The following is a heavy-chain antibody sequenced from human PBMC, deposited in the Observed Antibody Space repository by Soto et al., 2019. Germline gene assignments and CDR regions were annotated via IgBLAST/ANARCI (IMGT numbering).Heavy chain of an antibody. D-gene: IGHD3-10*01. CDR3: ARDLVTSAYYLDY. CDR1: GFNFSAYA. CDR2: ISYHGANK. V-gene: IGHV3-30-3*01. J-gene: IGHJ4*02. Sequence: QVHLVESGGGVVQPGGSLRLSCAASGFNFSAYAMHWVRHAPGKELEWVAVISYHGANKYYADSVKGRFTISRDNSKNTLYLQMSSLRSEDTAVYYCARDLVTSAYYLDYWGQGTRLTVSS.